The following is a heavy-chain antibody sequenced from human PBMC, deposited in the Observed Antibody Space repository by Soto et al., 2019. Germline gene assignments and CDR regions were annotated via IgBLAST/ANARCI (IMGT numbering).Heavy chain of an antibody. V-gene: IGHV3-30-3*01. D-gene: IGHD3-3*01. CDR2: ISYDGSNK. Sequence: GGSLRLSCAASGFTFSSYAMHWVRQAPGKGLEWVAVISYDGSNKYYADSVKGRFTISRDNSKNTLYLQMNSLRAEDTAVYYCARDGGITIFGVVTHYYYGMDVWGQGTTVTVSS. CDR3: ARDGGITIFGVVTHYYYGMDV. CDR1: GFTFSSYA. J-gene: IGHJ6*02.